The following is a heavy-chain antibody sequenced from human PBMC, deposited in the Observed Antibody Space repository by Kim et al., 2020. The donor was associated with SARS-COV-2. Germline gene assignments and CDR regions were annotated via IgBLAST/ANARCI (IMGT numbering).Heavy chain of an antibody. J-gene: IGHJ4*02. Sequence: AQKFQGRVTITADESTSTAYMELSSLRSEDTAVYYCARALYDSSGYYPGYWGQGTLVTVSS. CDR3: ARALYDSSGYYPGY. D-gene: IGHD3-22*01. V-gene: IGHV1-69*01.